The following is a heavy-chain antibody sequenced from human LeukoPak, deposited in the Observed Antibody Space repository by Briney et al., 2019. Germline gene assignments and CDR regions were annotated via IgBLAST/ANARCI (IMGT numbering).Heavy chain of an antibody. CDR1: GFTFSSYA. J-gene: IGHJ6*02. CDR3: AKDLYDSSGYYYPGMDV. D-gene: IGHD3-22*01. CDR2: ISGSGGST. Sequence: GGSLRLSCAASGFTFSSYAMSWVRQAPGKGLEWVSAISGSGGSTYYADSVKGRFTISRDNAKNSLYLQMNSLRAEDTALYYCAKDLYDSSGYYYPGMDVWGQGTTVTVSS. V-gene: IGHV3-23*01.